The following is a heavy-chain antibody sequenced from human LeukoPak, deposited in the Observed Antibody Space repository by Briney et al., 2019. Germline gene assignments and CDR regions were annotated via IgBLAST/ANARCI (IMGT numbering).Heavy chain of an antibody. CDR3: ARGVNSGYFDY. V-gene: IGHV4-38-2*02. D-gene: IGHD1-26*01. CDR2: IHHSGIT. Sequence: SETLSLTCTVSNYSINSNYYWGWIRQPPGKGLEWIGSIHHSGITYYTPSLESRVTISLDTSKNQFSLKLTSVTAADTAVYYCARGVNSGYFDYCGQGTLVTVSS. J-gene: IGHJ4*02. CDR1: NYSINSNYY.